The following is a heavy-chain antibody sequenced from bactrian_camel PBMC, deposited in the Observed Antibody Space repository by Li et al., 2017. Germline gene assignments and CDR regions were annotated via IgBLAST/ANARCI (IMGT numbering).Heavy chain of an antibody. V-gene: IGHV3S53*01. CDR1: GYTINT. Sequence: HVQLVESGGGSALAGGSHRLSCAASGYTINTYSWFRQAPGQEHEGVAAINPQGVRFYGDFVKGRFTVSRDNANNTVNLMMNSLKPEDAAMYYCKASRSWDCPSPSSGYWGQGTQVTVS. CDR2: INPQGVR. CDR3: KASRSWDCPSPSSGY. J-gene: IGHJ4*01. D-gene: IGHD3*01.